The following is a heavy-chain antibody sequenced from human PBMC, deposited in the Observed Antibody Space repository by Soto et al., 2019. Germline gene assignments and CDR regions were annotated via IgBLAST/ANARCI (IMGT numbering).Heavy chain of an antibody. V-gene: IGHV3-64D*06. CDR2: VRGNGDPP. D-gene: IGHD2-15*01. CDR3: VKGRSGNNLDFLN. Sequence: HGGPLRLAGSASGFTLSSYAMPWVRQAPGKRLEYVSGVRGNGDPPFYADSVKGRFTISRDNSKNTLYLQMSSLSADDKAVYCWVKGRSGNNLDFLNWGQGALLNVSS. J-gene: IGHJ4*02. CDR1: GFTLSSYA.